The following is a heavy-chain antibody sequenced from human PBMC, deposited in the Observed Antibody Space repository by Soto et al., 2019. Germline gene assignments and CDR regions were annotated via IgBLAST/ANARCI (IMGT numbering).Heavy chain of an antibody. J-gene: IGHJ6*02. Sequence: GGFLRLSCSASGFTFSSYAMHWVRQAPGKGLEYVSSISRNGGSTYYADSVIGRFIISRYTSKNPLYLQMSSLTADDTAVYYCVRVYYYCSGSDYRLDYYYYYGMGVWGQGTTVTVSS. V-gene: IGHV3-64D*08. CDR2: ISRNGGST. CDR3: VRVYYYCSGSDYRLDYYYYYGMGV. CDR1: GFTFSSYA. D-gene: IGHD3-10*01.